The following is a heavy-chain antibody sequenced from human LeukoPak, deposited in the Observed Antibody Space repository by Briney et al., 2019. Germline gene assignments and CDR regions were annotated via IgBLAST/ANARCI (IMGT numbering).Heavy chain of an antibody. CDR3: PGRVYRPSSTMAS. J-gene: IGHJ6*03. CDR2: IFSTGST. CDR1: GYSINNGYY. V-gene: IGHV4-38-2*02. Sequence: PSETLSLTCSVSGYSINNGYYWAWIRQPPGKGLEWIGSIFSTGSTYYNPSLKSRVTISVDTSKNQFSLNLNSVTAADTALFYWPGRVYRPSSTMASGGTGTPPT. D-gene: IGHD5-24*01.